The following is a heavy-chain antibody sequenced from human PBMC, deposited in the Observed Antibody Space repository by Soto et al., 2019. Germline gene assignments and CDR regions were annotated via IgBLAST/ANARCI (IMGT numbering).Heavy chain of an antibody. CDR3: ARVAYSSSWYATYYYYYYYMDV. CDR2: MNPNSGNT. J-gene: IGHJ6*03. D-gene: IGHD6-13*01. V-gene: IGHV1-8*01. Sequence: GASVKVSCKASGYSFTSYDLDWLRQATGPGLEWMGWMNPNSGNTGYAQKFQGRVTMTRNTSKSTAYMELSSLRSEDTAVYYCARVAYSSSWYATYYYYYYYMDVWGKGTTVTVS. CDR1: GYSFTSYD.